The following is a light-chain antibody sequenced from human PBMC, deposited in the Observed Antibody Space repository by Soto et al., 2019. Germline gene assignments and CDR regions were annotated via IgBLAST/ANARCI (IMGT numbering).Light chain of an antibody. CDR2: YTS. CDR3: QQSFNTRT. V-gene: IGKV1-5*01. J-gene: IGKJ1*01. Sequence: DIQMTQSPSNLSASVGDRVTITCRASQSISSWLAWYQQKPGRAPKLLIYYTSTLQGGVPSRFRGIGSGTDFSLSISSLQREDFATYYCQQSFNTRTFGQGTKVEVK. CDR1: QSISSW.